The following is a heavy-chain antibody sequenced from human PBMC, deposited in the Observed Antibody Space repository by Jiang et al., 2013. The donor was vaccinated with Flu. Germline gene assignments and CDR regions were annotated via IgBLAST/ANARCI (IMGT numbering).Heavy chain of an antibody. Sequence: KPTQTLTLTCTFSGFSLSTSGVGVGWIRQPPGKALEWLALIYWDDDKRHSPSLKSRLTITKDTSKNQVVLTMTNMDPVDTATYFCAHRRWGLNGMDVWGQGTTVTVSS. CDR2: IYWDDDK. J-gene: IGHJ6*02. CDR1: GFSLSTSGVG. CDR3: AHRRWGLNGMDV. D-gene: IGHD2-21*01. V-gene: IGHV2-5*02.